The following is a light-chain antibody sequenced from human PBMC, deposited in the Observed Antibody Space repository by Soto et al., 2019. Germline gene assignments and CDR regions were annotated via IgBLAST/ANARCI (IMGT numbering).Light chain of an antibody. J-gene: IGKJ5*01. CDR1: QSISSW. Sequence: DIQMTQSPSTLSASVGDRVTITCRASQSISSWLAWYQQKPGKAPKLLIYNASSLESGVPSRFSGSGSGTEFTLTISSLQPDDFATYYCQQYSDSPGAFGQGTRLDIK. CDR3: QQYSDSPGA. V-gene: IGKV1-5*03. CDR2: NAS.